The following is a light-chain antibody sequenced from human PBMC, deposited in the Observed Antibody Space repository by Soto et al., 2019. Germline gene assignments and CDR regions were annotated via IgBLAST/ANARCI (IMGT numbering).Light chain of an antibody. J-gene: IGKJ5*01. Sequence: TVMLQSXGTLSFSHLEXXXXXGXSSQSVNRSLAWCHHKXGRAARLLIYGASXRGNGIPDRFSGSGSETDFTLNISRLETEDFTLYYCQHYCRAPITLGPGTRVEI. CDR1: QSVNRS. CDR2: GAS. V-gene: IGKV3-20*01. CDR3: QHYCRAPIT.